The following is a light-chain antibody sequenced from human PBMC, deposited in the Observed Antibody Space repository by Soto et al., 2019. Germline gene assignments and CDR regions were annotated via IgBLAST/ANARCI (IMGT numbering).Light chain of an antibody. CDR2: TAS. Sequence: DIQMTQSPSAMSASVGDRVTITCRASQAISNYLAWFQQKPGKAPNLLIYTASGLESGVPSRFSGSGSGTDFTLAISSLQPEDSATYYCLQDINYPWTFGQGTKVDIK. CDR1: QAISNY. J-gene: IGKJ1*01. V-gene: IGKV1-17*03. CDR3: LQDINYPWT.